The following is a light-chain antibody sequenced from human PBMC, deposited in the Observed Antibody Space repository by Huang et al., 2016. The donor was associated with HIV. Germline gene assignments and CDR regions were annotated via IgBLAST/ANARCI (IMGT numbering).Light chain of an antibody. J-gene: IGKJ1*01. CDR1: QSLLYNSNNKNY. CDR3: QQYYDSFWT. V-gene: IGKV4-1*01. CDR2: WAS. Sequence: DIVMTQSPDSVTVSLGEKATIYCKSSQSLLYNSNNKNYLNLYQQKPGQPPKLLIYWASARESGVPDRFNGSGSGTNFALSSSSLQAEDVAIYYCQQYYDSFWTFGQGTLVEI.